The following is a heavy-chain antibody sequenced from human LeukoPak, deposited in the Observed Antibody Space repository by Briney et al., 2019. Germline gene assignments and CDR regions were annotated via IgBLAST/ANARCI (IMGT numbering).Heavy chain of an antibody. J-gene: IGHJ5*02. V-gene: IGHV4-61*08. Sequence: PSETLSLTCAVSGGSISSGGYSWSWIRQPPGKGLEWIGYIYYSGSTNYNPSLKSRVTISVDTSKNQFSLKLSSVTAADTAVYYCARDLGSGSYYHAYNWFDPWGQGTLVTVSS. CDR2: IYYSGST. CDR1: GGSISSGGYS. D-gene: IGHD3-10*01. CDR3: ARDLGSGSYYHAYNWFDP.